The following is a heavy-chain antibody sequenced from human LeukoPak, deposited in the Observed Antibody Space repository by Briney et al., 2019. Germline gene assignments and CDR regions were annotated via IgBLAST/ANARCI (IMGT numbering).Heavy chain of an antibody. CDR2: MSAYYVNT. Sequence: ASLKVSCKASRYTFTRSAISWVRQAPGQSLEWMAWMSAYYVNTNYAQKLQGRVTMGTDISASTAYMELRRLRSDDTAVYYGAKARTTVTTRDAFDIWGQGTMVTVSS. D-gene: IGHD4-17*01. CDR1: RYTFTRSA. V-gene: IGHV1-18*01. CDR3: AKARTTVTTRDAFDI. J-gene: IGHJ3*02.